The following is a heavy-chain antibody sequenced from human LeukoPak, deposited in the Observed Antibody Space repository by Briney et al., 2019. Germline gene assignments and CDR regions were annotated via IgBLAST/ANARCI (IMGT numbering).Heavy chain of an antibody. D-gene: IGHD3-10*01. CDR2: ISSSGSTI. Sequence: GGSLRLSCAASGFTFSDYYMSWIRQAPGKGLEWVSYISSSGSTIYYADSVKGRFTISRDNAKNSLYLQMNSLRAEDTAVYYCARASARFTYYYGSGSYGGAFDIWGQGTMVTVSS. CDR3: ARASARFTYYYGSGSYGGAFDI. CDR1: GFTFSDYY. V-gene: IGHV3-11*01. J-gene: IGHJ3*02.